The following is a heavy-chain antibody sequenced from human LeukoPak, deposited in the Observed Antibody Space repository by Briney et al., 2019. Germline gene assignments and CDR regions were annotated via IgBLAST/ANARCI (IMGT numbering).Heavy chain of an antibody. J-gene: IGHJ4*02. D-gene: IGHD3-10*01. V-gene: IGHV3-48*01. Sequence: GGSLRLSCAASGFNVRTYSMGWVRQAPGKGLEWVSYIGRTAIYADSVRGRFTISRDNAENSLYLQMNSLRAEDTAVYYCARDGPPTGAGDFDYWGRGTPVTVSS. CDR2: IGRTAI. CDR1: GFNVRTYS. CDR3: ARDGPPTGAGDFDY.